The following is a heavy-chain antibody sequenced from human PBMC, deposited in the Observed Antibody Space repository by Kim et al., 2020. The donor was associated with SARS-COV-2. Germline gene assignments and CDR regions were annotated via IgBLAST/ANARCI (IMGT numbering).Heavy chain of an antibody. CDR1: GGSISSSSYY. D-gene: IGHD6-19*01. Sequence: SETLSLTCTVSGGSISSSSYYWGWIRQPPGKGLEWIGSIYYSGSTYYNPSLKSRVTISVDTSKNQFSLKLSSVTAADTAVYYCARHGQSAGSGWYWGLEYYFDYWGQVTLVTVSS. CDR2: IYYSGST. V-gene: IGHV4-39*01. CDR3: ARHGQSAGSGWYWGLEYYFDY. J-gene: IGHJ4*02.